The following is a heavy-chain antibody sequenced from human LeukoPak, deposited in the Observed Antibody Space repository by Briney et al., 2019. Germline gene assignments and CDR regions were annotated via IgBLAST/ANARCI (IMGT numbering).Heavy chain of an antibody. D-gene: IGHD5-24*01. Sequence: GGSLRLSCAASGFTFSSFGMHWVRQAPGKGLEWVAFIRSDGSNKYYPDSVKGGFTISRDNSKNTLYLQMNSLRAEDTAVYYCAKDLGQMATRSVDYFDYWGQGTLVTVSS. CDR1: GFTFSSFG. CDR2: IRSDGSNK. J-gene: IGHJ4*02. V-gene: IGHV3-30*02. CDR3: AKDLGQMATRSVDYFDY.